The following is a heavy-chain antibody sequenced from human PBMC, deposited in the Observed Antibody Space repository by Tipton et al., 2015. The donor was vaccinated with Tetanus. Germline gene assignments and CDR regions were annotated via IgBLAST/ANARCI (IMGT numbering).Heavy chain of an antibody. D-gene: IGHD6-6*01. V-gene: IGHV4-30-2*01. CDR3: ASSIAARPPPYFDY. J-gene: IGHJ4*02. Sequence: LRLSCAVSGGSISSGGYSWSWIRQPPGKGLEWIGYIYHSGSTYYNPSLKSRVTISVDRSKNQFSLKLSSVTAADTAVYYCASSIAARPPPYFDYWGQGTLVTVSS. CDR1: GGSISSGGYS. CDR2: IYHSGST.